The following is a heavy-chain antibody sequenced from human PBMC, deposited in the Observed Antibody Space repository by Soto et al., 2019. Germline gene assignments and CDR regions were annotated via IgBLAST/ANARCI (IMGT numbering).Heavy chain of an antibody. CDR1: GYTFTSYG. CDR3: ARVASGDCWSGYGRINWFDP. J-gene: IGHJ5*02. D-gene: IGHD3-3*01. CDR2: ISAYNGNT. V-gene: IGHV1-18*04. Sequence: QVQLVQSGAEVKKPGASVKVSCKASGYTFTSYGISWVRQAPGQGLEWMGWISAYNGNTNYAQKLQGRVTMTTDTSTITAYMELRSLRSDDTAVYYCARVASGDCWSGYGRINWFDPWGQGTLVTVSS.